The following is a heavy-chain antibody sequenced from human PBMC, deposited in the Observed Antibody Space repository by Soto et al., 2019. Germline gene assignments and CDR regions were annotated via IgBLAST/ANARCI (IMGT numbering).Heavy chain of an antibody. J-gene: IGHJ4*02. Sequence: QVQLQQWGAGLLKPSETLSLTCAVYGGSFSGYYWSWIRQPPGKGLEWIGEINHSGSTNYNPSLKRRVTISVDTSKNQFSLKLSSVTAADTAVYYCAREGGLDYWGQGTLVTVSS. CDR3: AREGGLDY. CDR2: INHSGST. V-gene: IGHV4-34*01. CDR1: GGSFSGYY. D-gene: IGHD3-16*01.